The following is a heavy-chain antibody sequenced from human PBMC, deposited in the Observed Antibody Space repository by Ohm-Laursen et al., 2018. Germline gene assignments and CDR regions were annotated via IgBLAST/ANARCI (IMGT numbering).Heavy chain of an antibody. CDR1: GYTFTGYY. CDR2: INPNSGGT. J-gene: IGHJ4*02. CDR3: ARVRLGAVAAFDY. D-gene: IGHD6-19*01. Sequence: ASVKVSCKASGYTFTGYYMHWVRQAPGQGLEWMGWINPNSGGTNYAQKFQGRVTMTRDTSISTAYMELSRLRSDDTAVYYCARVRLGAVAAFDYWGQGTLVTVSS. V-gene: IGHV1-2*02.